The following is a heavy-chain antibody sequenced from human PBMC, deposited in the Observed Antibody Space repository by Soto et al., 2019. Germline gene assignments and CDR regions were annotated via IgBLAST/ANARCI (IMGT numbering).Heavy chain of an antibody. V-gene: IGHV5-10-1*01. CDR1: GYSFTSYY. J-gene: IGHJ6*02. CDR3: ARGDTAVLRKRVDV. CDR2: IDPSDSYT. Sequence: GESLKISCEGSGYSFTSYYITWARQMPGKGLEWMGRIDPSDSYTTYNPPFQGHATISADKSIRTAYLQWSSLEASDSAMYYCARGDTAVLRKRVDVWGQGTPVTVSS. D-gene: IGHD5-18*01.